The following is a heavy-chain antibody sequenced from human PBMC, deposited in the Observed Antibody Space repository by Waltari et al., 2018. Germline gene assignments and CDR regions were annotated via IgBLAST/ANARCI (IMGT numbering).Heavy chain of an antibody. J-gene: IGHJ4*02. D-gene: IGHD2-15*01. Sequence: QVQLQESGPGLVKPSGTLSVTCAVSGDSISGSYWWSWVRQPPGKGLEWIGQIHGSGRSNYNPSRESRVTVSIDTSNNHFSLKVTSATAADTAVYYCARDRGRGLYLDSWGQGTLVTVSP. CDR2: IHGSGRS. CDR3: ARDRGRGLYLDS. V-gene: IGHV4-4*02. CDR1: GDSISGSYW.